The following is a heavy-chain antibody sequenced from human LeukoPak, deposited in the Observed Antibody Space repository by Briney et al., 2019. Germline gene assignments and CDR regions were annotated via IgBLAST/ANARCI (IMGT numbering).Heavy chain of an antibody. V-gene: IGHV1-2*04. D-gene: IGHD5-18*01. CDR3: ARAKHGYSYGEYYFDY. CDR1: GYTFTGYY. Sequence: ASVKVSRKASGYTFTGYYMHWVRQAPGQGLEWMGWINPNSGGTNYAQKFQGWVTMTRDTSISTAYMELSRLRSDDTAVYYCARAKHGYSYGEYYFDYWGQGTLATVSS. J-gene: IGHJ4*02. CDR2: INPNSGGT.